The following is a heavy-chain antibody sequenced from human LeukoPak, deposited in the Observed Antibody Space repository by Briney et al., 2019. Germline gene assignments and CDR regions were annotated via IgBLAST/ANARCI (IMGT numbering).Heavy chain of an antibody. CDR3: ARVYSSGWSLSPKDAFDI. V-gene: IGHV4-4*07. Sequence: SETLSLTCTVSGGSISSYYWSWIRQPPGKGLEWIGRIYTSGSTNYDPSLKSRVTMSVDTSKNQFSLKLSSVTAAGTAVYYCARVYSSGWSLSPKDAFDIWGQGTMVTVSS. J-gene: IGHJ3*02. CDR1: GGSISSYY. CDR2: IYTSGST. D-gene: IGHD6-19*01.